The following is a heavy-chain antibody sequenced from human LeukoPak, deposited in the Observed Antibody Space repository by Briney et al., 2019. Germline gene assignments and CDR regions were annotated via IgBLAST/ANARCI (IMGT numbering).Heavy chain of an antibody. CDR2: MNPNSGNT. J-gene: IGHJ4*02. Sequence: ASVKVSCKASGYTFTSYDISWVRQATGQGLEWMGWMNPNSGNTGYAQKFQGRVTITRNTSISTAYMELSSLRSEDTAMYYCARGGTYDFWSGYYSTFDYWGQGTLVTVSS. D-gene: IGHD3-3*01. CDR1: GYTFTSYD. CDR3: ARGGTYDFWSGYYSTFDY. V-gene: IGHV1-8*03.